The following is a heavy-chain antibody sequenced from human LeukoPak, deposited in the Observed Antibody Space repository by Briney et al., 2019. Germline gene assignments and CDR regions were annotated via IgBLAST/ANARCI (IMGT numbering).Heavy chain of an antibody. D-gene: IGHD2-15*01. J-gene: IGHJ2*01. CDR3: AREACSGGICYSDWYFDL. CDR2: IYPGDSGT. CDR1: GYTFTTSW. Sequence: GESLKISCKGSGYTFTTSWIGWVRQMPGKGLEYMGVIYPGDSGTRYSPSFQGQVTISADYSISTAYLQWSSLKASDSAMYYCAREACSGGICYSDWYFDLWGRGTLVTVSS. V-gene: IGHV5-51*01.